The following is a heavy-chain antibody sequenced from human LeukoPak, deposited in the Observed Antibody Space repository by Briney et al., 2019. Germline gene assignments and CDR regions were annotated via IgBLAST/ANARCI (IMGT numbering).Heavy chain of an antibody. D-gene: IGHD3-9*01. CDR2: IYASGSA. J-gene: IGHJ4*02. CDR1: GDSISSYF. V-gene: IGHV4-4*07. CDR3: ARVAYDILTGYLYYFDY. Sequence: NPSVTLSLTCTVSGDSISSYFWSWLRQPAGKGLEWIGRIYASGSANYNPSLKSRVTMSVDTSKNQFSLKLSSVTAADTAVYYCARVAYDILTGYLYYFDYWGQGTLVTVSS.